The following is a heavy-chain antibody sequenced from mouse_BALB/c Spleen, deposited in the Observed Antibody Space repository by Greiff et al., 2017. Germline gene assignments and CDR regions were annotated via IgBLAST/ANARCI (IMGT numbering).Heavy chain of an antibody. CDR2: IYPGDGDT. D-gene: IGHD2-4*01. V-gene: IGHV1-87*01. CDR3: ARALYYDYDFDV. Sequence: LQESGAELARPGASVKLSCKASGYTFTSYWMQWVKQRPGQGLEWIGAIYPGDGDTRYTQKFKGKATLTADKSSSTAYIQLSSLTSEDSAVYYCARALYYDYDFDVWGAGTTVTVSS. J-gene: IGHJ1*01. CDR1: GYTFTSYW.